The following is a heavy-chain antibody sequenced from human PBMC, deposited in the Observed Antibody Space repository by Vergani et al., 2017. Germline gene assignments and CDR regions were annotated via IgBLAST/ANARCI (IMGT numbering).Heavy chain of an antibody. Sequence: QVQLVQSGAEVKKPGSSVKVSCKASVGTFSSYAISWVRQAPGQGLEWMGRIIPIFGTANYAQKFQGRVTITADESTSTAYMELSSLRSEDTAVYYCARDVGYSYGLRHDYWGQGTLVTVSS. CDR3: ARDVGYSYGLRHDY. J-gene: IGHJ4*02. CDR1: VGTFSSYA. D-gene: IGHD5-18*01. CDR2: IIPIFGTA. V-gene: IGHV1-69*18.